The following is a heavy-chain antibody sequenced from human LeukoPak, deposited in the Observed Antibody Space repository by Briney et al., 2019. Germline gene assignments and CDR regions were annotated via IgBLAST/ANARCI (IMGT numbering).Heavy chain of an antibody. J-gene: IGHJ6*02. Sequence: SETLSLTCTVSGGSISSSSYYWGWIRQPPGKGLEWIGSIYYSGSTYYNPSLKSRVTISVDTSKNQFSLKLSSVTAADTAVYYCARGAYPPKNIVAKTRRVYYGMDVWGQGTTVTVSS. CDR1: GGSISSSSYY. CDR2: IYYSGST. D-gene: IGHD5-12*01. V-gene: IGHV4-39*07. CDR3: ARGAYPPKNIVAKTRRVYYGMDV.